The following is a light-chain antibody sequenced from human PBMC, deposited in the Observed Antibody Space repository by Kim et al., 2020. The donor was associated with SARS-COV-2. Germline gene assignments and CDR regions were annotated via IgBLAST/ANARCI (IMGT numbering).Light chain of an antibody. CDR3: QQYNNWHSIT. Sequence: PGERAALSCRASQSVSSNLAWYQKKTGQAPRLLIDGASTRATGIPARCSGSGSGKEFTLTISSLKSEDFAVYYCQQYNNWHSITFGQGTRLEIK. CDR2: GAS. J-gene: IGKJ5*01. CDR1: QSVSSN. V-gene: IGKV3-15*01.